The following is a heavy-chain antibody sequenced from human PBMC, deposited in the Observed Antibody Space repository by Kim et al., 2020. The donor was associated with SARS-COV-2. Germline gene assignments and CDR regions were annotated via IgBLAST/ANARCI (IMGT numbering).Heavy chain of an antibody. CDR3: ARGMTSVTKTIGY. V-gene: IGHV3-7*04. D-gene: IGHD4-4*01. Sequence: YYVDSVKGRFIISRENAKNSLYLQMNRLRAEDTAVYYCARGMTSVTKTIGYWGQGTLVTVSS. J-gene: IGHJ4*02.